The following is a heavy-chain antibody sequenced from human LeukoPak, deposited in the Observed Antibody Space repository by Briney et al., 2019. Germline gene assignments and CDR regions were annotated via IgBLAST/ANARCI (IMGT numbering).Heavy chain of an antibody. V-gene: IGHV4-61*08. D-gene: IGHD2-2*02. Sequence: SETLSLTCTVSGGSISSGGYYWSWIRQPPGKGLEWIGYIDYSGSTNYNPSLKSRVTISVDTSKNQFSLKLSSVTAADTAVYYCAREEGYCSSTSCYKMGFWFDPWGQGTLVTVSS. CDR2: IDYSGST. J-gene: IGHJ5*02. CDR1: GGSISSGGYY. CDR3: AREEGYCSSTSCYKMGFWFDP.